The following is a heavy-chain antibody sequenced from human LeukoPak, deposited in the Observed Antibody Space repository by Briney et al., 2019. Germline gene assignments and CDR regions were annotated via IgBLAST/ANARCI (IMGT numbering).Heavy chain of an antibody. Sequence: GASVTVSFTGSGYTFTIYGISWVRQAPGQGLEWMGWISAYNGNTNYSQKLQGRGTMTTDTSTSTAYMELRSLRSDDTAVYYCARDYPIVVVPAAMGVVVYYGMDVWGQGTTVTVSS. D-gene: IGHD2-2*01. V-gene: IGHV1-18*01. CDR2: ISAYNGNT. J-gene: IGHJ6*02. CDR3: ARDYPIVVVPAAMGVVVYYGMDV. CDR1: GYTFTIYG.